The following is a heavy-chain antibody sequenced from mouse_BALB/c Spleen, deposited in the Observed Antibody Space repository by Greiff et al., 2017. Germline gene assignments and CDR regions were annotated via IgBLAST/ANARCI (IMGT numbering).Heavy chain of an antibody. CDR3: ARKGDYGNFYWYFDV. CDR2: IWSGGST. D-gene: IGHD2-1*01. J-gene: IGHJ1*01. V-gene: IGHV2-2*02. CDR1: GFSLTSYG. Sequence: VKLMESGPGLVQPSQSLSITCTVSGFSLTSYGVHWVRQSPGKGLEWLGVIWSGGSTDYNAAFISRLSISKDNSKSQVFFKMNSLQANDTAIYYCARKGDYGNFYWYFDVWGAGTTVTVSS.